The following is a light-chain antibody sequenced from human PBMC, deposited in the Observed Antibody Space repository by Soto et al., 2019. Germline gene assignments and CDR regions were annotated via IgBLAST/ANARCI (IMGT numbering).Light chain of an antibody. CDR3: FSYAGSPWV. CDR2: DVS. J-gene: IGLJ3*02. CDR1: SSDVGGYNY. Sequence: QSALTQPRSVSGSPGQSVTISCTGTSSDVGGYNYVSWYQQHPGKAPKFMIYDVSKRPSGVPVRFSGSKSGNTASLTISGLQAEDEADYYCFSYAGSPWVFGGGTKLTVL. V-gene: IGLV2-11*01.